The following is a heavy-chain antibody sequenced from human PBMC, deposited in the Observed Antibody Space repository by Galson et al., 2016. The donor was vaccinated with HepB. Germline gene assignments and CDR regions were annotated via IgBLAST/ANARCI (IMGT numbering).Heavy chain of an antibody. J-gene: IGHJ4*02. CDR1: GFTFSTYA. D-gene: IGHD5-12*01. CDR3: VNRAEYSGRDNGFQY. Sequence: SLRLSCAGSGFTFSTYAMSGVRQAPGRGLEWVSGISHDSGSEFYGDSVKGRFTIYRDNSKNTVYLELNSLTAEDTAIYYCVNRAEYSGRDNGFQYWGRGTLVTVSS. V-gene: IGHV3-23*01. CDR2: ISHDSGSE.